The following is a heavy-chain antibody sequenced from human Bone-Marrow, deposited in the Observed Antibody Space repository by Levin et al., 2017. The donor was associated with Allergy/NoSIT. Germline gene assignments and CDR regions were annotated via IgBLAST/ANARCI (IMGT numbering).Heavy chain of an antibody. J-gene: IGHJ4*02. D-gene: IGHD2-21*02. CDR3: AKAPTAQGSDS. V-gene: IGHV5-51*01. CDR1: GYIFTTFW. CDR2: INPGDSET. Sequence: GGSLRLSCKGSGYIFTTFWIHWVRQMPGSGLDWMGTINPGDSETRYSPSSQGQVTISVDKSINTAYLQWSNLKASDTAMYYCAKAPTAQGSDSWGQGTLVTVSS.